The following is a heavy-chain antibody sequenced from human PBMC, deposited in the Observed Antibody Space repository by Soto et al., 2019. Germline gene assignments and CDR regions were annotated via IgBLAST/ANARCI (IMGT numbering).Heavy chain of an antibody. V-gene: IGHV3-74*01. D-gene: IGHD1-26*01. Sequence: EVQLVESGGGLVQPGGSLRLSCAASGFTFSSHWMHWVRQVPGKGLVWVSRINSDGSTTTYADSVKGRFTISRDNAKNTLYLQMNSLRAEDTAVYSCARGQEGGSYFLAFDIWGQGTMATVSS. CDR1: GFTFSSHW. CDR3: ARGQEGGSYFLAFDI. CDR2: INSDGSTT. J-gene: IGHJ3*02.